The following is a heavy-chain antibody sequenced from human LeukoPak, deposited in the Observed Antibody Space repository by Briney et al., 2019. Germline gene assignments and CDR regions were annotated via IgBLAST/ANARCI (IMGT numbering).Heavy chain of an antibody. CDR2: IYYSGST. D-gene: IGHD3-10*01. Sequence: SQTLSLTCTVSGGSISSGGYYWSWIRQHPGKGLEWIGYIYYSGSTYYNPSLKSRVTISVDTSKNQFSLKLSSVTAADTAVYYCARDKGSGSYIPVAWFDPWGQGTLVTVSS. J-gene: IGHJ5*02. CDR1: GGSISSGGYY. CDR3: ARDKGSGSYIPVAWFDP. V-gene: IGHV4-31*03.